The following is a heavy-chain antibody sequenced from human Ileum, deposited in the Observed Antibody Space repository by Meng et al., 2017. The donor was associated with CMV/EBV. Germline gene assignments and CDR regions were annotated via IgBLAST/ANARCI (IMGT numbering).Heavy chain of an antibody. Sequence: SETLSLTCTVSGYSISGGYYWGWIRQPPGKGLEWIATIYHSGNTNYNPSLKSRVSISVDTSRNQFSLKMDSVTAADTAIFYCARGRAPILCPGTTCYTFDYWGQGTLVTVSS. J-gene: IGHJ4*02. CDR3: ARGRAPILCPGTTCYTFDY. CDR2: IYHSGNT. V-gene: IGHV4-38-2*02. D-gene: IGHD2-2*02. CDR1: GYSISGGYY.